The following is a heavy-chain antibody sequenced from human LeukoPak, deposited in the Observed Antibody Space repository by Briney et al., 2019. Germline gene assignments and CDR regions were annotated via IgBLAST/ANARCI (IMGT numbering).Heavy chain of an antibody. CDR3: AKAESEEWELPLDY. D-gene: IGHD1-26*01. V-gene: IGHV3-23*01. CDR2: ISGSGGST. Sequence: GGSLRLSCAASGFTFSSYAMSWVRQAPGKGLEWVSAISGSGGSTYYADSVKGRFTISRDNSKNTLYLQMNSLRAEDTAVYYCAKAESEEWELPLDYWGQGTLVTVSS. J-gene: IGHJ4*02. CDR1: GFTFSSYA.